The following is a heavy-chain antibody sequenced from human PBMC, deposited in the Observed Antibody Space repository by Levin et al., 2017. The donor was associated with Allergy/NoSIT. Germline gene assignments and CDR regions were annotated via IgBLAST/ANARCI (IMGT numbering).Heavy chain of an antibody. Sequence: MPSETLSLTCTVSSGSISGYYWSWIRQPPGQGLEWIGFIYYTGRVRYNPSLTSRVAISVDTSKNQFSLTLYSVTATDTAVYYCARLHFYVKEEFDSWGQGSLVTVSS. CDR2: IYYTGRV. D-gene: IGHD3-16*01. J-gene: IGHJ4*02. V-gene: IGHV4-59*08. CDR1: SGSISGYY. CDR3: ARLHFYVKEEFDS.